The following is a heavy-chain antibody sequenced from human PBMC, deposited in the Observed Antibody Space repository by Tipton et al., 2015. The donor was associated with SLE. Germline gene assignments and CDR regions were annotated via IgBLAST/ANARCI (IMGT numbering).Heavy chain of an antibody. CDR3: ARDLGITGTTPRGMDV. J-gene: IGHJ6*02. D-gene: IGHD1-20*01. V-gene: IGHV4-59*01. Sequence: TLSLTCTVSGGSISSYYWSWIRRPPGKGLEWIGYIYYSGSTNYNPSLKSRVTISVDTSKNQFSLKLSSVTAADTAVYYCARDLGITGTTPRGMDVWGQGTTVTVS. CDR1: GGSISSYY. CDR2: IYYSGST.